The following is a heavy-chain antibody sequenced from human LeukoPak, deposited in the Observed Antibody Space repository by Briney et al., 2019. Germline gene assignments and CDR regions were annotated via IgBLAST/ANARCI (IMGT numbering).Heavy chain of an antibody. D-gene: IGHD4-17*01. CDR1: GFTFSSYW. CDR3: AGEGDYKTPDGFDI. V-gene: IGHV3-7*04. Sequence: GGSLRLSCAVSGFTFSSYWMSWVRQAPGKGLEWVANIKQDGSAKFYADSVKGRFTISRDNAKNSLSLQMNSLRAEDTAVYYCAGEGDYKTPDGFDIWGQGTMVTVSS. J-gene: IGHJ3*02. CDR2: IKQDGSAK.